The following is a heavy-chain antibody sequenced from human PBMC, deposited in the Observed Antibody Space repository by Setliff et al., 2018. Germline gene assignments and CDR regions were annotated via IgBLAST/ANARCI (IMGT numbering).Heavy chain of an antibody. CDR2: INPRTGVT. D-gene: IGHD3-10*01. J-gene: IGHJ6*04. V-gene: IGHV1-2*02. CDR1: GYAFTGHY. Sequence: ASVKVSCKASGYAFTGHYIHWVRQAPGQGLEWMGWINPRTGVTNYARNFQGRVTMTRDASITTVYMDLSRLKSDDTAVYYCARGTDYHGSGSYWAKDVWGKGTTVTVSS. CDR3: ARGTDYHGSGSYWAKDV.